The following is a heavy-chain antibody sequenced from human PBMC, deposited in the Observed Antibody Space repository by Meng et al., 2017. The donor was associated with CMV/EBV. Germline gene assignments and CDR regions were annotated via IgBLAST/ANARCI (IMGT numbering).Heavy chain of an antibody. CDR2: ISSSSSYI. D-gene: IGHD6-13*01. V-gene: IGHV3-21*01. CDR3: ARDLQLFRSSWHPVDI. J-gene: IGHJ3*02. Sequence: GESLKISCAASGFTFSSYSMNWVRQAPGKGLEWVSSISSSSSYIYYADAVKGRFTISRDHAKKSLYPQMNSPRAEDTAVYYCARDLQLFRSSWHPVDIWGQGTMVTVSS. CDR1: GFTFSSYS.